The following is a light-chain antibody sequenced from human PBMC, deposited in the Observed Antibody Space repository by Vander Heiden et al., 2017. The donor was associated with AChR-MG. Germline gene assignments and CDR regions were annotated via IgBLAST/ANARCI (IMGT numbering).Light chain of an antibody. CDR3: QAWDGPTVV. CDR1: QLGNKY. J-gene: IGLJ2*01. Sequence: SFDLTQPPSVSVSPGQTATIACSEDQLGNKYVCWYQQKPGQSPVQVIYQNTNRPSGIPERFSGSKSGKTATLTISGTQAIDEADYYCQAWDGPTVVFGGGTKLTVL. V-gene: IGLV3-1*01. CDR2: QNT.